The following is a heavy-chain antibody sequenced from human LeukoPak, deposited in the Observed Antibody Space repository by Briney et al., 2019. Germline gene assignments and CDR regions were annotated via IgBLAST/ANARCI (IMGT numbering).Heavy chain of an antibody. V-gene: IGHV3-74*01. D-gene: IGHD3-16*01. Sequence: GGSLRLSCAASGFTFSSYWMHWVRQAPGKGLVWVSRINGDGSDTNYADSVKGRFTISRDNAKNTLYLQMNSLRAEDTTVYYCARVGLLGGGGTGLGIWGQGTLVTVSS. CDR2: INGDGSDT. CDR1: GFTFSSYW. CDR3: ARVGLLGGGGTGLGI. J-gene: IGHJ4*02.